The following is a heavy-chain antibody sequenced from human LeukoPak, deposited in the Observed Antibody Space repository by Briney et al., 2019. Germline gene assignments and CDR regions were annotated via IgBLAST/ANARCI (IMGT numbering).Heavy chain of an antibody. D-gene: IGHD4-17*01. CDR2: IYHSGST. CDR3: ARGHDYGDLLDP. J-gene: IGHJ5*02. Sequence: SETLSLTCTVSGASISSGGYYWSWIRQPPGKGLQYIGYIYHSGSTYYNPSLKSRVTISLDRSKNQFSLKLSSVTAADTAVYYCARGHDYGDLLDPWGQGTLVTVSS. CDR1: GASISSGGYY. V-gene: IGHV4-30-2*01.